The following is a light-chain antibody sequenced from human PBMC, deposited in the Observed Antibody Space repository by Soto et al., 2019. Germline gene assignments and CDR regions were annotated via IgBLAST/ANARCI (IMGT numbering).Light chain of an antibody. V-gene: IGKV1-39*01. Sequence: DLQMTQSPSSVSASVGDRVTITCRASQSISGYLHWYQQKPGKAPKLLIYTTSNLQSGVPSRFSGSGSGTDFTLTIRSLQPEDLATYYCQQSFGTPFTFGPGTKVDI. CDR2: TTS. J-gene: IGKJ3*01. CDR1: QSISGY. CDR3: QQSFGTPFT.